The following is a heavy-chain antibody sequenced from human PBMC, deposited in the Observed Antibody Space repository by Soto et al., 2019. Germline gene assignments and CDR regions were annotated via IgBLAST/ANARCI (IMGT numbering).Heavy chain of an antibody. D-gene: IGHD1-26*01. CDR2: AYYRSRWHY. Sequence: PSQTLLLTCAICGDSVSNNGATWNWIRQSPSRGLEWLGRAYYRSRWHYDYATSVRSRITINPDTSKNQFSLQLSSVTPEDTAVYYCARDPPDFNSGFDSWGQGSLVTVSS. J-gene: IGHJ4*02. V-gene: IGHV6-1*01. CDR1: GDSVSNNGAT. CDR3: ARDPPDFNSGFDS.